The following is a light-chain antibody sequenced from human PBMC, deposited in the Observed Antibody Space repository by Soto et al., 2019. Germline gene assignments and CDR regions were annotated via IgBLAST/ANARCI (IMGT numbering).Light chain of an antibody. J-gene: IGKJ2*01. CDR1: QTVSTNY. Sequence: EIVLTQSPGTLSLSPGERATLSCRASQTVSTNYLAWYQQKPGQAPRLLIYGASSRATGIPDRFSCSGSGTDFILTISRLEPEDFAVYYCQQYGSSPRTFGQGTKLEIK. CDR3: QQYGSSPRT. CDR2: GAS. V-gene: IGKV3-20*01.